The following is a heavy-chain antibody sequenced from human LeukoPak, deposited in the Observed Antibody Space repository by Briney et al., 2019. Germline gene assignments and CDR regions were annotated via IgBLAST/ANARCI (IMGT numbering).Heavy chain of an antibody. D-gene: IGHD3-3*01. CDR2: IYPGDSDT. Sequence: GESLKISCKGSGYSFTSYWIGWVRQMPGKGLEWMGIIYPGDSDTRYSPSFQGQVTISADKSISTAYLQWSSLKASDTAMYYCARQFTNYYYGMDVWGQGTTVTVSS. CDR3: ARQFTNYYYGMDV. CDR1: GYSFTSYW. J-gene: IGHJ6*02. V-gene: IGHV5-51*01.